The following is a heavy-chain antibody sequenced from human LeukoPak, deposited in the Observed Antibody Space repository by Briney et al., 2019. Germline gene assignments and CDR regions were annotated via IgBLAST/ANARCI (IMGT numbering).Heavy chain of an antibody. V-gene: IGHV3-21*01. CDR3: ARCSHIVVVPAAEVYCSGGQDY. J-gene: IGHJ4*02. Sequence: PGGSLRLSCAASGFTFSSYSMNWVRQAPGKGLEWVSSISSSSSYIYYADSVKGRFTISRDNAKNSLYLQMNSLRAEDTAVYYCARCSHIVVVPAAEVYCSGGQDYWGQGTLVTVSS. CDR1: GFTFSSYS. CDR2: ISSSSSYI. D-gene: IGHD2-2*01.